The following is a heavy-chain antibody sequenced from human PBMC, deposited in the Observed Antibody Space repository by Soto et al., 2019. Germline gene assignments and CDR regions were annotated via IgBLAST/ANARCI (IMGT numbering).Heavy chain of an antibody. J-gene: IGHJ4*02. V-gene: IGHV3-33*01. CDR3: ARARSMVRFLEWYLDY. D-gene: IGHD3-3*01. CDR2: IWYDGSNK. Sequence: QVQLVESGGGVVQPGRSLRLSCAASGFTFRSYGMHWVRQAPGKGLEWVAVIWYDGSNKYYADSVKGRFTISRDNSKNTLYLQMNSLRAEDTAVYYCARARSMVRFLEWYLDYWGQGTLVTVSS. CDR1: GFTFRSYG.